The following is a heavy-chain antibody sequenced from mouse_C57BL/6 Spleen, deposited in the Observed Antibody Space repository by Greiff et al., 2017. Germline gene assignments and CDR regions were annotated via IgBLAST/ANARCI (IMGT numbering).Heavy chain of an antibody. J-gene: IGHJ2*01. CDR3: ATHYYGSSYGEFDY. CDR2: ILPGGGST. V-gene: IGHV1-9*01. D-gene: IGHD1-1*01. Sequence: QVQLQQSGAELMKPGASVKLSCKATGYTFTGYWIEWVKQRPGHGLEWIGEILPGGGSTNYNEKFKGKATFTADTSSNTAYMQLSSLTTEDSAIYYCATHYYGSSYGEFDYWGQGTTLTVSS. CDR1: GYTFTGYW.